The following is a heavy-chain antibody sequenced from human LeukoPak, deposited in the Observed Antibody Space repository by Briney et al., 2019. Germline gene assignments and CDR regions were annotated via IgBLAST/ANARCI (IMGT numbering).Heavy chain of an antibody. D-gene: IGHD5-12*01. Sequence: ASVKVSCKASGYTFTDYYMHWVRQAPGQGLEWMGWISPSSGGTNYTQKFQGRVTMTRDTSTNTAYMELRSLRSDDTAVYYCARFRFSGYDFPGYWGQGTLVTVSS. CDR2: ISPSSGGT. J-gene: IGHJ4*02. V-gene: IGHV1-2*02. CDR3: ARFRFSGYDFPGY. CDR1: GYTFTDYY.